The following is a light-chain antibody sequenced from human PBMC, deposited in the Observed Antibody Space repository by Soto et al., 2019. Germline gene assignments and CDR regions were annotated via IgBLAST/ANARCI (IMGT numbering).Light chain of an antibody. CDR2: EVS. Sequence: QSALTQPPSASGSPGQSVTISCTGTSSDVGGYNYVSWYQQHPGKAPKLMIYEVSKRPSGVPDRFSGSKSGNTASLTVSRLKAEDEADYYCSSYAGSNNLVFGGGTKLTVL. CDR1: SSDVGGYNY. V-gene: IGLV2-8*01. CDR3: SSYAGSNNLV. J-gene: IGLJ2*01.